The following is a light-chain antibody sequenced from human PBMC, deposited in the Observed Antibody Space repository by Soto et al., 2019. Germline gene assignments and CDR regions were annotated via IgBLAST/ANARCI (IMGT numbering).Light chain of an antibody. J-gene: IGLJ1*01. Sequence: QSALTQPRSVSGSPGQSVTISCTGTSSDVGGYNYVSWYRQHPGKAPKLMIYDVSKRPSGVPDRFSGSKSGNTASLTISGLQAADEADDYCCSYAGSYTWVFVTGTKVTVL. CDR1: SSDVGGYNY. CDR2: DVS. V-gene: IGLV2-11*01. CDR3: CSYAGSYTWV.